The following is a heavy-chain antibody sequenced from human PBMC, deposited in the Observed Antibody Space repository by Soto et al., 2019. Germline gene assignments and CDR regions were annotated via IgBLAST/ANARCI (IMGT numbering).Heavy chain of an antibody. CDR3: ARGGRSSWYRWFDP. D-gene: IGHD6-13*01. J-gene: IGHJ5*02. V-gene: IGHV4-34*01. CDR2: INHSGST. Sequence: QVQLQQWGAGLLKPSETLSLTCAVYGGSFSGYYWSWIRQPPGKGLEWIGEINHSGSTNYNPSLKSRVTISVDTSKNQFSLKLSSVTAADTAVYYCARGGRSSWYRWFDPWGQGTLVTVSS. CDR1: GGSFSGYY.